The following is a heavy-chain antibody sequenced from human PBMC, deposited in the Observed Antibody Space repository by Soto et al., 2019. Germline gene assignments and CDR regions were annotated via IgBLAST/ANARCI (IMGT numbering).Heavy chain of an antibody. CDR2: ISAYNGNT. J-gene: IGHJ3*02. CDR1: GYTFTSYG. V-gene: IGHV1-18*01. CDR3: ARDLVNYYDSSGYYYSGDAFDI. Sequence: QVQLVQSGAEVKKPGASVKVSCKASGYTFTSYGISWVRQAPGQGLEWMGWISAYNGNTNYAQKLQGRVTMTTDTSTSIAYMELRSLRSDDTAVYYCARDLVNYYDSSGYYYSGDAFDIWGQGTMVTVSS. D-gene: IGHD3-22*01.